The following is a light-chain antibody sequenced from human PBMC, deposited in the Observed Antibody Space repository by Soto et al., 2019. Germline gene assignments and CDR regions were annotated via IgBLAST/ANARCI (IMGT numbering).Light chain of an antibody. CDR3: NSYRTVSTYV. V-gene: IGLV2-14*01. CDR2: DVG. CDR1: SSDIGGYNF. J-gene: IGLJ1*01. Sequence: QSALTQPASVSGSPGKSITIACTGTSSDIGGYNFVSWCQQHPGKAPKLLIYDVGNRPSGVSNRFSGSKSGNTASLTISGLQAEDEAHYYCNSYRTVSTYVFGTGTKVTVL.